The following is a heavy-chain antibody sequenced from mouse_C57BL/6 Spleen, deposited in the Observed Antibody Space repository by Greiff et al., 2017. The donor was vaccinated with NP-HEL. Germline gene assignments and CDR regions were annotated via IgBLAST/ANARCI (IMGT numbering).Heavy chain of an antibody. Sequence: VQLQESGPELVKPGASVKISCKASGYAFSSSWMNWVKQRPGKGLEWIGRIYPGDGDTNYNGKFKGKATLTADKSSSTAYMQLSSLTSEDSAVYFCARSGGNLYYYAMDYWGQGTSVTVSS. V-gene: IGHV1-82*01. CDR2: IYPGDGDT. CDR3: ARSGGNLYYYAMDY. CDR1: GYAFSSSW. D-gene: IGHD1-1*02. J-gene: IGHJ4*01.